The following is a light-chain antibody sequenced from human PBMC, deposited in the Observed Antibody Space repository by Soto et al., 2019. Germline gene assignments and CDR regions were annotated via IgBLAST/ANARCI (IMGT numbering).Light chain of an antibody. Sequence: EIVLTHSPGTLSLSPGGRSNLSCRASQSVSRNYLAWYQQKPGQAPRLLIYAASNRATGIPDRLRGSGSGTEFSLTISRLEPEDFAVYYCQQYGYSRTFGQGTKVDIK. J-gene: IGKJ1*01. CDR2: AAS. V-gene: IGKV3-20*01. CDR1: QSVSRNY. CDR3: QQYGYSRT.